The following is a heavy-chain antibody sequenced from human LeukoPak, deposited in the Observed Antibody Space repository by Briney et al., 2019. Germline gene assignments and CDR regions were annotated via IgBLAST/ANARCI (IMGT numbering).Heavy chain of an antibody. CDR1: GYTFTSYG. CDR2: ISASNGDT. Sequence: ASVKVSCKASGYTFTSYGISWVRQAPRQGLEWMGWISASNGDTNSAQKLQDRVTMTTDTSTSTAYMELRSLRSDDTAVYSWARSRSQPAASSARWFDPWGQGTLVTVSS. CDR3: ARSRSQPAASSARWFDP. V-gene: IGHV1-18*01. D-gene: IGHD2-2*01. J-gene: IGHJ5*02.